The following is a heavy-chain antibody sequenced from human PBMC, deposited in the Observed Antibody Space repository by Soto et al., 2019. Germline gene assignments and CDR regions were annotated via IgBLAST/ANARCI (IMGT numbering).Heavy chain of an antibody. Sequence: EVQLLESGGGLVQPGGSLRLSCAASGFTFSSYAMSWVRQAPGKWLEWVSAISGSGGSTYYADSVKGRFTISRDNSKNTLYLQMNSLRAEDTAVYYCAKAPHGGRRVAAAGTGWFDPSGQGTLVTVSS. CDR1: GFTFSSYA. D-gene: IGHD6-13*01. J-gene: IGHJ5*02. CDR2: ISGSGGST. CDR3: AKAPHGGRRVAAAGTGWFDP. V-gene: IGHV3-23*01.